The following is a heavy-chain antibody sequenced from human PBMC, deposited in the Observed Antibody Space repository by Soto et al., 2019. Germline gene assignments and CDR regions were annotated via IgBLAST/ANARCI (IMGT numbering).Heavy chain of an antibody. J-gene: IGHJ3*02. CDR3: ARGGFDHGFDI. Sequence: EEQLVESGGDLVQPGGSLRLSCAVSGFNFISYWMHWVHQAPGRGLVWVSRVNNDGSDTIYADSVKGRFTVSRDNAKNTLFLQLNSLRVDDTAVYYCARGGFDHGFDIWGQGTMVTVSS. CDR2: VNNDGSDT. CDR1: GFNFISYW. V-gene: IGHV3-74*01. D-gene: IGHD3-9*01.